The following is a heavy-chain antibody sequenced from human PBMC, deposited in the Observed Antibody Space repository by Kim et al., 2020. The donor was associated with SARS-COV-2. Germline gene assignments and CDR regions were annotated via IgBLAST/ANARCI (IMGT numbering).Heavy chain of an antibody. Sequence: GASLQISCKGSGYRFTSYWIGWVRQMPGKGLEWMGIIYPGDSDTRYSPSFQGQVTISADKSISTAYLQWSSLKASDTAMYYCARHGCSSTSCYDGGDDYWGQGTLVTVSS. V-gene: IGHV5-51*01. CDR1: GYRFTSYW. D-gene: IGHD2-2*01. J-gene: IGHJ4*02. CDR3: ARHGCSSTSCYDGGDDY. CDR2: IYPGDSDT.